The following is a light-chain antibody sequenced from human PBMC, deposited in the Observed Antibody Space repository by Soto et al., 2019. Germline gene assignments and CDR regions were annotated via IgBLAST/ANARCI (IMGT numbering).Light chain of an antibody. Sequence: QSALTQPASVSGSPGQSITISCAGSSSDVGTYNQVSWYQQHAGKVPKLMIYDVSNRPSGISDRFSGSKSGNTASLTISGLQADDEADYSCSSYTSSSTVVFGGGTKLTVL. CDR2: DVS. CDR3: SSYTSSSTVV. CDR1: SSDVGTYNQ. J-gene: IGLJ2*01. V-gene: IGLV2-14*01.